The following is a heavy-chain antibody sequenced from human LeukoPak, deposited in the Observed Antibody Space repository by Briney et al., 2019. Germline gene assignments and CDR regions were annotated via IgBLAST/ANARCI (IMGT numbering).Heavy chain of an antibody. CDR2: INHSGST. J-gene: IGHJ4*02. CDR1: GGSFSGYY. CDR3: ARAGFNVWGSYRYGY. Sequence: PSETLSLTCAVYGGSFSGYYWSWIRQPPGKGLEWIGEINHSGSTNYNPSLKSRVTISVDTSKNQFSLKLSSVTAADTAVYYCARAGFNVWGSYRYGYWGQGTLVTVSS. V-gene: IGHV4-34*01. D-gene: IGHD3-16*02.